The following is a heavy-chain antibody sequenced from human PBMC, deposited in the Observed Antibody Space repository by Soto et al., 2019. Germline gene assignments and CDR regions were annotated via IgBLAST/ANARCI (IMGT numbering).Heavy chain of an antibody. CDR2: IYYSGST. Sequence: SETLSLTCTVSGGSISSYYWSWIRQPPGKGLQWIGYIYYSGSTNYDPSLKSRVTISVDTSKNQFSLKLSSVTAADTAVYYCARRYGTSMDVWGQGTTVTVSS. J-gene: IGHJ6*02. V-gene: IGHV4-59*01. D-gene: IGHD5-18*01. CDR1: GGSISSYY. CDR3: ARRYGTSMDV.